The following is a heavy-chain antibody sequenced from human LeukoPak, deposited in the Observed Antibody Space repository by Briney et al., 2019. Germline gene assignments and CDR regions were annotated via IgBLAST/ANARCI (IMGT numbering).Heavy chain of an antibody. CDR3: AREPKQWLVPIDY. J-gene: IGHJ4*02. Sequence: GGSLRLSCAASGFTFSSYEMNWVRQAPGKGLEWVSYISSSGNTIYYADSVKGRFTISRDNAKNSLYLQMNSLRVEDTAVYYCAREPKQWLVPIDYWGQGTLVTVSS. CDR1: GFTFSSYE. V-gene: IGHV3-48*03. CDR2: ISSSGNTI. D-gene: IGHD6-19*01.